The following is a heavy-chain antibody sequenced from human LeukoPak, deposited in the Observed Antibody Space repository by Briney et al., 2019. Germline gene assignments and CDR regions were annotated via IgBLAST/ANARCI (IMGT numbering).Heavy chain of an antibody. D-gene: IGHD1-1*01. V-gene: IGHV3-48*04. CDR1: GFTFSGYT. Sequence: PGGSLRLSCAASGFTFSGYTMNWVRQAPGKGLEWISYIGSSGSTIYYADSVKGRFTISRDNAKNSLYLQMNSLRAEDTAVYYCARDRTYYFDYWGQGTLVTVSS. J-gene: IGHJ4*02. CDR2: IGSSGSTI. CDR3: ARDRTYYFDY.